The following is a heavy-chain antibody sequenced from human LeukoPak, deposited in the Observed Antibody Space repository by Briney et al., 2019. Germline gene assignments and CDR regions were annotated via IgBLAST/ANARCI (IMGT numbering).Heavy chain of an antibody. J-gene: IGHJ3*01. CDR1: GGSVRSDSYY. CDR2: VYYSGST. V-gene: IGHV4-61*01. CDR3: VREAATDYYDSSGYYRQTEVFDA. D-gene: IGHD3-22*01. Sequence: SETLSLTCTVSGGSVRSDSYYWSWIRQPPGKGLEWIGYVYYSGSTNYNPSLKSRVTISEDTSKNQFSLKLRSVTAADTAVYYCVREAATDYYDSSGYYRQTEVFDAWGQGTMVTVSS.